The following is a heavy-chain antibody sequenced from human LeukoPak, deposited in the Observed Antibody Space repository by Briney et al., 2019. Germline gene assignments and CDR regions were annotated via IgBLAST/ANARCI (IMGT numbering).Heavy chain of an antibody. D-gene: IGHD2-2*01. J-gene: IGHJ4*02. Sequence: ASVKVSCKASGYTFTSYDINWVRQATGQGLEWMGWMNPNSGNTGYAQKFQGRVTMTRNTSISTAYMELSSLRSDDTAVYYCARVRGGYCSSTSCSKPLFDYWGQGTLVTVSS. CDR2: MNPNSGNT. V-gene: IGHV1-8*01. CDR3: ARVRGGYCSSTSCSKPLFDY. CDR1: GYTFTSYD.